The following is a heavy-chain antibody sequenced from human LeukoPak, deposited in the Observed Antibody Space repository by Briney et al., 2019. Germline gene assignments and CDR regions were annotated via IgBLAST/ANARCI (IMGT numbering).Heavy chain of an antibody. CDR3: ARDRHYYDSFDY. Sequence: SETLSLTCAVYGGSFSGYYWSWIRQPPGKGLEWIGEINHSGSTNYNPSLKSRVTISVDTSKNQFSLKLSSVTAADTAVYDCARDRHYYDSFDYWGQGTLVTVS. CDR2: INHSGST. J-gene: IGHJ4*02. V-gene: IGHV4-34*01. CDR1: GGSFSGYY. D-gene: IGHD3-22*01.